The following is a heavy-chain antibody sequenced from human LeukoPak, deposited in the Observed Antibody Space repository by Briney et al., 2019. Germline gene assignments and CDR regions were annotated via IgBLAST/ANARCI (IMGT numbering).Heavy chain of an antibody. CDR3: AKLGIAVAGTSPFDY. Sequence: RGSLRLSCAASGFTFSSYAMSWVRQAPGKGLEWVSAISGSGGSTYYADSVKGRFTISRDNSKNTLYLQMNSLRAEDTAVYYCAKLGIAVAGTSPFDYWGQGTLVTVSS. D-gene: IGHD6-19*01. CDR2: ISGSGGST. CDR1: GFTFSSYA. V-gene: IGHV3-23*01. J-gene: IGHJ4*02.